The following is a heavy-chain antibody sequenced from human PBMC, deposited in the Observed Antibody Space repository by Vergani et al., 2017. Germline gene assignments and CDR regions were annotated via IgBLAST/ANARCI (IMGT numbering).Heavy chain of an antibody. CDR2: IKFDESNQ. CDR1: GFTLSNYY. Sequence: QVQLVESGGGVVQRGGSLRLSCATSGFTLSNYYMQWIRQGPGKGLEFVAFIKFDESNQYYADPVKGRFTLTRDFSKNTLYLQMNSLRTDDTATYYCAKHFRGWGIDYWGQGTQVIVSS. V-gene: IGHV3-30*02. CDR3: AKHFRGWGIDY. D-gene: IGHD3-16*01. J-gene: IGHJ4*02.